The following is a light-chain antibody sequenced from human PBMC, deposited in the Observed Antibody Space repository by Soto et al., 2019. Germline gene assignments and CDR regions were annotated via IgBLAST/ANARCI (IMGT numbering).Light chain of an antibody. V-gene: IGKV3-20*01. Sequence: EIVLTQSPGTLSLSPGERATLSCRASQSINSRYLAWYQQKPGQAPRLLIYGASSRATGIPDRFSGSGSGTDFTLTSSRLEPENFAVYYWQQLGSSPGFTFGPGTIVDIK. CDR2: GAS. CDR3: QQLGSSPGFT. CDR1: QSINSRY. J-gene: IGKJ3*01.